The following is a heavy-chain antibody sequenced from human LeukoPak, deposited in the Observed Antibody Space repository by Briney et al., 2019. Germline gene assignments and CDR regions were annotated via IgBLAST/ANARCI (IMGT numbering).Heavy chain of an antibody. D-gene: IGHD2-8*01. Sequence: ASLKLSFKASGYTFTRSYIHWMRQAPGQGLEWMGCINPNSGGTKYAQNFQGRVIVTRDTSTSTAYMELSGLRADDTAVYYCSGVAYCTKGVCINFDLWGQGTLVTVSS. V-gene: IGHV1-2*02. CDR3: SGVAYCTKGVCINFDL. J-gene: IGHJ4*02. CDR2: INPNSGGT. CDR1: GYTFTRSY.